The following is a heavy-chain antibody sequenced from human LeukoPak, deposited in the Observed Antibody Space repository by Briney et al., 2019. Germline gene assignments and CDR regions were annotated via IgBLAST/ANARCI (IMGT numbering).Heavy chain of an antibody. CDR2: ISYDGSNK. CDR1: GFTFSSYA. V-gene: IGHV3-30-3*01. D-gene: IGHD1-7*01. CDR3: ARSPYNWNYHFDY. J-gene: IGHJ4*02. Sequence: AGGSLRLSCAASGFTFSSYAMHWVRQAPGKGLKWVAVISYDGSNKYYADSVKGRFTISRDNSKNTLYLQMNSLRAEDTAVYYCARSPYNWNYHFDYWGQGTLVTVSS.